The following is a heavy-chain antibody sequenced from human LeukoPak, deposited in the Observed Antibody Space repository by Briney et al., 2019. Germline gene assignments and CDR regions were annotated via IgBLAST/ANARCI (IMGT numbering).Heavy chain of an antibody. V-gene: IGHV3-7*01. D-gene: IGHD4-11*01. Sequence: GGSLRLSCAASGFTFSSYWMSWVRQAPGKGLEWVANIEQDGSEKYYVDSVKGRFTISRDNAKNSLYLQMNSLRAEDTAVYYCARRAVTHSYYYYGMDVWGQGTTVTVSS. CDR3: ARRAVTHSYYYYGMDV. CDR2: IEQDGSEK. CDR1: GFTFSSYW. J-gene: IGHJ6*02.